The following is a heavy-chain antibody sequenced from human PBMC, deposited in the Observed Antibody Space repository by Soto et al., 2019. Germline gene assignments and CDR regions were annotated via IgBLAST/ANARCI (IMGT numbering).Heavy chain of an antibody. CDR2: INPSGGST. CDR1: GYTFTSYY. J-gene: IGHJ6*03. V-gene: IGHV1-46*03. CDR3: ARDHSSSWADYYYYYMDV. D-gene: IGHD6-13*01. Sequence: ASVKVSCKASGYTFTSYYMHWVRQAPGQGLEWMGIINPSGGSTSYAQKFQGRVTMTRDTSTSTVYMELSSLRSEDTAVYYCARDHSSSWADYYYYYMDVWGEGTTVTVSS.